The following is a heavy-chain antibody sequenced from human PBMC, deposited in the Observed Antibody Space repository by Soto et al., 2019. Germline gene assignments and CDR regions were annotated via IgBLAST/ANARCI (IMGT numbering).Heavy chain of an antibody. Sequence: PGVSLRLSCAASGFTFSTYAMTWVRQAPGRGLEWVSTILHDETPFYTDSVKGRFTISRDNVRGTLYLQMNGLRVEDAALYFCAKDLFPTSGQRFFFESWGQGSRVTVSS. CDR3: AKDLFPTSGQRFFFES. V-gene: IGHV3-23*01. D-gene: IGHD2-21*01. CDR2: ILHDETP. J-gene: IGHJ4*02. CDR1: GFTFSTYA.